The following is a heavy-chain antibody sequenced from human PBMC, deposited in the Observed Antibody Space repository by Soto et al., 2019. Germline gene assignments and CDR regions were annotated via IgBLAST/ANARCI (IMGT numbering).Heavy chain of an antibody. CDR3: AILGGYCSGGSCFQYYFDY. CDR1: GYTFTSYY. Sequence: GASVKVSCKASGYTFTSYYMHWVRQAPGQGLEWMGIINPSGGSTSYAQKFQGRVTMTSDTSTSTVYMELSSLRSEDTAVYYCAILGGYCSGGSCFQYYFDYWGQGTLVTVSS. J-gene: IGHJ4*02. D-gene: IGHD2-15*01. V-gene: IGHV1-46*03. CDR2: INPSGGST.